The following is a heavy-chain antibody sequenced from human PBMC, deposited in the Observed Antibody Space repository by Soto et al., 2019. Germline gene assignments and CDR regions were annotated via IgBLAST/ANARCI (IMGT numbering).Heavy chain of an antibody. CDR2: ISGSGGNI. J-gene: IGHJ3*02. CDR3: AKDSPSYYARSDSVGAFDI. D-gene: IGHD3-22*01. CDR1: GFTFSSYA. Sequence: RLSCAASGFTFSSYAMSWVRQAPGKGLEWVSGISGSGGNINYADSVKSRFTISRDNSKNTLYLQMNSLRAEDTAVYYCAKDSPSYYARSDSVGAFDIWGQGTMVTVSS. V-gene: IGHV3-23*01.